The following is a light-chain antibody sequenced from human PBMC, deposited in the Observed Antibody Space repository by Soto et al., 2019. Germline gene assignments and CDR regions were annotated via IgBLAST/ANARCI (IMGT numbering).Light chain of an antibody. V-gene: IGKV3-20*01. CDR2: GAS. Sequence: EIVLTQTPGTLSLSPGEGATLSCRASQSVRSNYFAWYQQKPGQAPRLLIYGASKRATGIPDRFSGSGSGTDFTLTISRLEPEDFAVYYCQQFGNSSPVTFGGGTKVEIK. J-gene: IGKJ4*01. CDR1: QSVRSNY. CDR3: QQFGNSSPVT.